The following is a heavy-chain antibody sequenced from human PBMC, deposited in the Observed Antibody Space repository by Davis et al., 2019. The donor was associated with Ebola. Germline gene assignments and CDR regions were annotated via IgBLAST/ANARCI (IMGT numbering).Heavy chain of an antibody. CDR3: SRDGGYSYGPRGGYFDY. CDR2: IYYSGST. D-gene: IGHD5-18*01. V-gene: IGHV4-59*01. CDR1: GGSISSYY. J-gene: IGHJ4*02. Sequence: PSETLSLTCTVSGGSISSYYWSWIRQPPGKGLEWIGYIYYSGSTNYNPSLKSRVTISIDTSNNQFSLRLTSVTAADAAEYFCSRDGGYSYGPRGGYFDYWGQGTLVTVSS.